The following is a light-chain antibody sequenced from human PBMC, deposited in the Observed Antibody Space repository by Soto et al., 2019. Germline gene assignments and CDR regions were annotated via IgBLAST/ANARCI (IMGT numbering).Light chain of an antibody. V-gene: IGLV1-47*02. J-gene: IGLJ3*02. Sequence: QSVLTQPPSASGTPGQRVTISCSGTRSNIGSNYVYWYQQLPGTAPKLLIYSNNQRPSGGSERFSGSKSGTSASLAISGLRSDDEADYYCAAWDDSLSANWVFGGGTKLTVL. CDR3: AAWDDSLSANWV. CDR2: SNN. CDR1: RSNIGSNY.